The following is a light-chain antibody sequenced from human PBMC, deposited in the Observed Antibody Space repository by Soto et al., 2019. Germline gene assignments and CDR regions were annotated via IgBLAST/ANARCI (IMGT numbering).Light chain of an antibody. V-gene: IGKV3-15*01. CDR1: QNVGSN. J-gene: IGKJ5*01. Sequence: EIVMTQSPATLSVSPGERATLSCMASQNVGSNLTWYQQKPGQAPRLLIYGASTRASDIPARFSGSGSGTELTLTISSLQSEDFAVYYCQQYNNWPHTLGQGTRLEI. CDR3: QQYNNWPHT. CDR2: GAS.